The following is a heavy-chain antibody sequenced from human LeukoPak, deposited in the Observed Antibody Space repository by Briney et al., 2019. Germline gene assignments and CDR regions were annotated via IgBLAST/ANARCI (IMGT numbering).Heavy chain of an antibody. CDR3: ARTPSFGSSWYYFDY. CDR1: GGSIGSYY. CDR2: IYTSGST. V-gene: IGHV4-4*07. J-gene: IGHJ4*02. D-gene: IGHD6-13*01. Sequence: PSETLSLTCTVSGGSIGSYYWSWIRQPAGKGLEWIGRIYTSGSTNYNPSLKSRVTMSVDTSKNQFSLKLSSVTAADTAVYYCARTPSFGSSWYYFDYWGQGTLVTVSS.